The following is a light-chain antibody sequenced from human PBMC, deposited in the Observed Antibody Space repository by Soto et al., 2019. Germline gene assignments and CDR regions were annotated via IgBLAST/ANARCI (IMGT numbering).Light chain of an antibody. J-gene: IGKJ1*01. CDR1: QSISSW. CDR3: QLYNSYPWT. Sequence: DIQMTQSPSTLSASVGDRVTITCRASQSISSWLAWYQQKPGKAPKLLIYKASSLESGVPSRFSGSGSGTAFSLTISSLQPDDFASYYCQLYNSYPWTFGQGTKVEIK. V-gene: IGKV1-5*03. CDR2: KAS.